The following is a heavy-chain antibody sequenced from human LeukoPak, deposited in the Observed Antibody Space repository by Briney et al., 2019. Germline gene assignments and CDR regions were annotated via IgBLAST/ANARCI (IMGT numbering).Heavy chain of an antibody. CDR2: IYYSGST. CDR3: ARDLSTHPHFDY. J-gene: IGHJ4*02. CDR1: GGSISSGGYY. Sequence: PSETLSLTCTVSGGSISSGGYYWSWIRQHPGKGLEWIGYIYYSGSTYYNPSLKSRVTISVDTSKNQFSLKLSSVTAADTAVYYCARDLSTHPHFDYWGQGTLVTVSS. V-gene: IGHV4-31*03.